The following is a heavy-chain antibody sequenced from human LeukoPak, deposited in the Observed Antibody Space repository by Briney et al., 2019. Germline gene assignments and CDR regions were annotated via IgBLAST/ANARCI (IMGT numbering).Heavy chain of an antibody. V-gene: IGHV3-48*04. CDR3: ATDGGS. Sequence: GGSLRLSCAASGFTFSNYPMNWVRQAPGKGLEWVSYISSTSSTIYYADSVKGRFTISRDNAKNSLFLQMNSLKAEDTAVYYCATDGGSWGQGTLVTVSS. CDR2: ISSTSSTI. CDR1: GFTFSNYP. J-gene: IGHJ5*02. D-gene: IGHD2-15*01.